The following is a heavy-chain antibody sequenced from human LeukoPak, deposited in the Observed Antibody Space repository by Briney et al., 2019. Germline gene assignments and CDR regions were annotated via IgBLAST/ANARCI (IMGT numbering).Heavy chain of an antibody. Sequence: GGSLRLSCAASGFTFSSYSMNWVRQAPGKGLEWVSSISSSSSYIYYADSVKGRFTISRDNAKNSLYLQMNSLRAEDTAVYYCARENEIAAAAPYYYYYMDVWGKGTTVTVSS. J-gene: IGHJ6*03. CDR2: ISSSSSYI. V-gene: IGHV3-21*01. CDR1: GFTFSSYS. CDR3: ARENEIAAAAPYYYYYMDV. D-gene: IGHD6-13*01.